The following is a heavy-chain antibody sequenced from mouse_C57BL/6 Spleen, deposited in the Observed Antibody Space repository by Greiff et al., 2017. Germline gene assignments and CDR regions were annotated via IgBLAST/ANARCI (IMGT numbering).Heavy chain of an antibody. Sequence: DVMLVESGGGLVKPGGSLKLSCAASGFTFSDYGMHWVRQAPEKGLEWVAYISSGSSTIYYADTVKGRFTISRDNAKNTLFLQMTSLRSEDTAMYYCARSNYGSSMDYWGQGTSVTVSS. J-gene: IGHJ4*01. CDR1: GFTFSDYG. CDR2: ISSGSSTI. V-gene: IGHV5-17*01. D-gene: IGHD1-1*01. CDR3: ARSNYGSSMDY.